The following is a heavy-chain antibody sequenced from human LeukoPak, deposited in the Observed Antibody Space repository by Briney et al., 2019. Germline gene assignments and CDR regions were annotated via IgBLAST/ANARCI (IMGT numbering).Heavy chain of an antibody. CDR1: GGSVRSYY. CDR3: ARRSCTSTTCYDAFDI. CDR2: IYYSGST. Sequence: SETLSLTCIVSGGSVRSYYWSWIRQPPGKGLEWIGYIYYSGSTNYNPSLKSRVSISVDTSKNQFSLKLSSVTAADTAVYYCARRSCTSTTCYDAFDIWGQGTMVTVSS. V-gene: IGHV4-59*02. J-gene: IGHJ3*02. D-gene: IGHD2-2*01.